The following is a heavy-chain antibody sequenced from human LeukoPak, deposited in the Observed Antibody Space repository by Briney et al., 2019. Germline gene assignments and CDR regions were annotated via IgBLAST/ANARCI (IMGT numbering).Heavy chain of an antibody. V-gene: IGHV3-48*03. D-gene: IGHD5-12*01. Sequence: GGSLRLSCTASRFYFSTYDMNWVRQVPGKGLEWVSYFDSSGSTTYYAGSVQGRFTISRDNAKNSLYLQMKSLRVEDTAFYYCASAKGGSGYDHPFDYWAREPWSPSPQ. CDR2: FDSSGSTT. J-gene: IGHJ4*02. CDR3: ASAKGGSGYDHPFDY. CDR1: RFYFSTYD.